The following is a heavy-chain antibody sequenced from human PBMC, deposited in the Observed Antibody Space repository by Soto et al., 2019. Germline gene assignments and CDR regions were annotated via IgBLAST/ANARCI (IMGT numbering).Heavy chain of an antibody. CDR1: GFTFSSYA. Sequence: PGGSLRLSCAASGFTFSSYAMSWVRQAPGKGLEWVSAISGSGGSTYYADSVKGRFTISRDNSKNTLYLQMNSLRAEDTAVYYCAKGHKLRMYYYDSSGYSDYRGQGTLVTVSS. D-gene: IGHD3-22*01. V-gene: IGHV3-23*01. CDR2: ISGSGGST. CDR3: AKGHKLRMYYYDSSGYSDY. J-gene: IGHJ4*02.